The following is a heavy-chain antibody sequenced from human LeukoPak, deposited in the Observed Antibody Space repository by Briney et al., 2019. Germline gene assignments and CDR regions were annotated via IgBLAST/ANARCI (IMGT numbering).Heavy chain of an antibody. CDR1: GGSFSGYY. Sequence: SETLSLTCAVYGGSFSGYYWSWIRQPPGKGLEWIGEINHSGSTNYNPSLKSRVTISVDTSKNQFSLKLSSVTAADTAVYYCARRRVRRRNDWGLTPGWFDPWGQGTLVTVSS. V-gene: IGHV4-34*01. CDR2: INHSGST. CDR3: ARRRVRRRNDWGLTPGWFDP. J-gene: IGHJ5*02. D-gene: IGHD7-27*01.